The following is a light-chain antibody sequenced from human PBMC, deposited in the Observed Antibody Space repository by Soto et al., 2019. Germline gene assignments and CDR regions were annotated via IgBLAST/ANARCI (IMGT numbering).Light chain of an antibody. CDR2: GAS. V-gene: IGKV3-20*01. CDR3: QXXGSSPPWT. CDR1: QSVSSXX. Sequence: EIVLTQSPGTLSLSPGERATLSCRASQSVSSXXXAWYQQKPGQAPRLLIYGASSRATGIPDRFSGSGSGTXFXXXXXXXXXXDFAVYYCQXXGSSPPWTFGQGTKVEIK. J-gene: IGKJ1*01.